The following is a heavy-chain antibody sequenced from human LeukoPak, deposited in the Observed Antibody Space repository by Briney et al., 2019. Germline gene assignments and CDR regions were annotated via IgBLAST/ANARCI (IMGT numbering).Heavy chain of an antibody. CDR2: IYTSGST. D-gene: IGHD3-3*01. Sequence: SETLSLTCTVSGGSISSASYYWGWIRQPAGKGLEWIGRIYTSGSTNYNPSLKSRVPISVDTSKNQFSLKLSSVTAAVTAVYYCARAYYDLWSGEVPGWFDPWGQGTLVTVSS. CDR3: ARAYYDLWSGEVPGWFDP. V-gene: IGHV4-61*02. J-gene: IGHJ5*02. CDR1: GGSISSASYY.